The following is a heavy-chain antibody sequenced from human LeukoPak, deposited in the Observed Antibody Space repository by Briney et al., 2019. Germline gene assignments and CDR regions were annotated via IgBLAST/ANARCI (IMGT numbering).Heavy chain of an antibody. CDR2: ISPYNGHT. Sequence: ASVKVSCKASGYIFINYGISWVRQAPGQGLEWMVWISPYNGHTNYAPNLQDRLTMTTDTSTSTAYMELRSLRSDDTAVYYCAKTRDTVLNEYWGQGTLVTVSS. CDR1: GYIFINYG. J-gene: IGHJ4*02. V-gene: IGHV1-18*01. CDR3: AKTRDTVLNEY.